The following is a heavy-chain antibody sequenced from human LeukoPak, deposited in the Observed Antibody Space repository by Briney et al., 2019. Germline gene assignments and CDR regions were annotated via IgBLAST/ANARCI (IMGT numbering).Heavy chain of an antibody. CDR2: IYYSGST. D-gene: IGHD6-13*01. V-gene: IGHV4-39*07. CDR1: GGSISSSSYY. CDR3: ARAYSSSWYYQYYYYYMDV. J-gene: IGHJ6*03. Sequence: PSETLSLTCTVSGGSISSSSYYWGWIRQPPGKGLEWIGSIYYSGSTYYNPSLKSRVTISVDTSKNQFSLKLSSVTAADTAVYYCARAYSSSWYYQYYYYYMDVWGKGTTVTISS.